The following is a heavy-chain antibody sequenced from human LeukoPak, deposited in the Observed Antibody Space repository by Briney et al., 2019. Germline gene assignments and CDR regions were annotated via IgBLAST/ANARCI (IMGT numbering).Heavy chain of an antibody. D-gene: IGHD6-13*01. CDR3: ARDLKQPTYYYYYYMDV. CDR1: GDSISSNTYY. Sequence: QSSETLSLTCTVSGDSISSNTYYWGWIRQPPGKGLEWVANIKQDGSEKYYVDSVKGRFTISRDNAKNSLYLQMNSLRAEDTAVYYCARDLKQPTYYYYYYMDVWGKGTTVTVSS. V-gene: IGHV3-7*01. J-gene: IGHJ6*03. CDR2: IKQDGSEK.